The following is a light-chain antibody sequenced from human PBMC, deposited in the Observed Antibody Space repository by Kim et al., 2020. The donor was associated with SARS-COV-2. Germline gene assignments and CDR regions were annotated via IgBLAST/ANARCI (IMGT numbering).Light chain of an antibody. J-gene: IGLJ3*02. CDR1: KLGDKY. Sequence: SYELTQPPSVSVSPGQTAIITCSGDKLGDKYACWYQQKPGQSPVLVIYQDSKRPSGIPERFSGSNSGNTATLTISGTQAMDEADYYCQAWDSSTWVFGGGTKLTVL. V-gene: IGLV3-1*01. CDR3: QAWDSSTWV. CDR2: QDS.